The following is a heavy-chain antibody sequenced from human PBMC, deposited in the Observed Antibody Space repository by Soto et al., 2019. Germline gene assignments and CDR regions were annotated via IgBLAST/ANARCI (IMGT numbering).Heavy chain of an antibody. CDR3: AKDPLRGYSYGLNYFDY. J-gene: IGHJ4*02. D-gene: IGHD5-18*01. CDR2: ISYDGSNK. CDR1: GFTFSSYG. Sequence: QVQLVESGGGVVQPGRSLRLSCAASGFTFSSYGMHWVRQAPGKGLEWVAVISYDGSNKYYADSVKGRFTISRDNSKNPLYLQMNSLRAEDTAVYYCAKDPLRGYSYGLNYFDYWGQGTLVTVSS. V-gene: IGHV3-30*18.